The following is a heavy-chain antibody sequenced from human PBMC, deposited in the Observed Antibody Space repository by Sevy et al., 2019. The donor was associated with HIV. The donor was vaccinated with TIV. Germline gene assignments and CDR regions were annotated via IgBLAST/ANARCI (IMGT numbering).Heavy chain of an antibody. CDR3: AKGKTYYYDSSGAPDAFDI. CDR1: GFTFDDYA. CDR2: ISWNSGSI. D-gene: IGHD3-22*01. J-gene: IGHJ3*02. V-gene: IGHV3-9*01. Sequence: GGSLRLSRAASGFTFDDYAMHWVRQAPGKGLEWVSGISWNSGSIGYADSVKGRFTISRDNAKNSLYLQMNSLRAEDTALYYCAKGKTYYYDSSGAPDAFDIWGQGTMVTVSS.